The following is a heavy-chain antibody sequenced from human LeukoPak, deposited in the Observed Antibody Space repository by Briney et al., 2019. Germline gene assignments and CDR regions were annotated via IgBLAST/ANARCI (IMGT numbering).Heavy chain of an antibody. CDR2: IIPIFGTA. CDR3: ASYYDFWSGYYKFDY. J-gene: IGHJ4*02. Sequence: SVKVSCKASGGTFSSYAVSWVRQAPGQGLEWMGGIIPIFGTANYAQKFQGKVTITADESTSTAYMELSSLRSEDTAVYYCASYYDFWSGYYKFDYWGQGTLVTVSS. V-gene: IGHV1-69*01. D-gene: IGHD3-3*01. CDR1: GGTFSSYA.